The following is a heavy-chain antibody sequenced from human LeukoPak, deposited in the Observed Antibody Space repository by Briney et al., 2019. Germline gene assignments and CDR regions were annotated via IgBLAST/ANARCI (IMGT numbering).Heavy chain of an antibody. J-gene: IGHJ4*02. Sequence: GGSLRLSCAASGFTFSSHWMSWVRQAPGKGLEWVANIKHDGSEKYYVGSVKGRFTISRDNAKNSLYLQMNSLRAEDTAVYYCALYNWNSRRDLDYWGQGTLVTVSS. D-gene: IGHD1-7*01. CDR3: ALYNWNSRRDLDY. CDR1: GFTFSSHW. CDR2: IKHDGSEK. V-gene: IGHV3-7*05.